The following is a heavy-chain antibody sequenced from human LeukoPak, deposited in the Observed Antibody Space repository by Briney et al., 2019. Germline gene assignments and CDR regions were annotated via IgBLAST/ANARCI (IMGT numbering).Heavy chain of an antibody. J-gene: IGHJ6*03. CDR1: GFSFSNNW. D-gene: IGHD2-8*01. CDR3: ANGNRCTSPNCLGYYYFYMDV. Sequence: PGGSLRLSCAASGFSFSNNWMHWVRQVPGKGLVWLSYVNHDGSATGYAESVKGRFTISRDNARNILYLQMNSLRAEDTAVYYCANGNRCTSPNCLGYYYFYMDVWGKGTTVTVSS. V-gene: IGHV3-74*01. CDR2: VNHDGSAT.